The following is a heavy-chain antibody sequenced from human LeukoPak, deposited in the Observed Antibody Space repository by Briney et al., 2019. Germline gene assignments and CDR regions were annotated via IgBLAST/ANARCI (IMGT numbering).Heavy chain of an antibody. Sequence: GASVKVSCKVSGYTLTELSMHWVRQAPGKGLEWMGGFDPEDGETIYAQKFQGRVTMTEDTSTDTAYMELSSLRSEDTAVYYCATMYRRVVTAIRWGQGTLVTVSS. CDR3: ATMYRRVVTAIR. J-gene: IGHJ4*02. CDR2: FDPEDGET. D-gene: IGHD2-21*02. V-gene: IGHV1-24*01. CDR1: GYTLTELS.